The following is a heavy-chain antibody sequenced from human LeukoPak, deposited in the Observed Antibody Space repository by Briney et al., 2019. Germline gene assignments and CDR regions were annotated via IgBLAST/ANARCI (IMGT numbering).Heavy chain of an antibody. CDR2: ISSSSSYI. V-gene: IGHV3-21*01. Sequence: GGSLRLFCAASGVTFSSYCMNWGGRAGGRGVVEGLAISSSSSYIYYAASVKGRFTIPRDNAKNSLYLQMNSLRAEDTAVYYCARGDAFDIWGQGTMVTVSS. J-gene: IGHJ3*02. CDR3: ARGDAFDI. CDR1: GVTFSSYC.